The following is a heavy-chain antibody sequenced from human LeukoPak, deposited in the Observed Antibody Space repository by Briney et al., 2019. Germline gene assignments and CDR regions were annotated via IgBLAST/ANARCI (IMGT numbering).Heavy chain of an antibody. Sequence: GASVKVSCKSSGYTFTSYGFSWVRQAPGQGLEWMGWISAYSGSTNYAQKFQGRVTMTTDTSTSTAYMELRGLRSDDTAVYYCARILRQQLNDAFDIWGQGTMVTVSS. J-gene: IGHJ3*02. CDR1: GYTFTSYG. V-gene: IGHV1-18*01. CDR2: ISAYSGST. D-gene: IGHD6-13*01. CDR3: ARILRQQLNDAFDI.